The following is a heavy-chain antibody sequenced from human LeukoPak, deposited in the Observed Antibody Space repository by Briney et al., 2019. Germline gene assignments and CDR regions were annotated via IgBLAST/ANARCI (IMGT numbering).Heavy chain of an antibody. CDR2: ISTYNGNT. D-gene: IGHD3-10*01. CDR1: GYTFSSYG. CDR3: ARDLVTLVRGHYLCLDY. J-gene: IGHJ4*02. V-gene: IGHV1-18*01. Sequence: ASVKVSCKASGYTFSSYGLSWVRQAPGQGLEWMGWISTYNGNTNYAQKLQDRVTMTTDASTSTAYMELRSLRSDDTAVYYCARDLVTLVRGHYLCLDYWGQGSLVTVSS.